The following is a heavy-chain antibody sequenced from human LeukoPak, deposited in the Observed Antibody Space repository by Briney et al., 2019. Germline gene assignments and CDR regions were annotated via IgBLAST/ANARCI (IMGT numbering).Heavy chain of an antibody. CDR3: SRDSGYNAFDI. D-gene: IGHD5-12*01. CDR1: GFTFSSYW. Sequence: GGSLRLSCAASGFTFSSYWMSWVRQAPGKGLEWVANIKQDGSEKYYVDSVKGRFTISRDNAKNSLFLQMNSLRAEDTAVFYGSRDSGYNAFDIWGQGTMVTVSS. V-gene: IGHV3-7*01. J-gene: IGHJ3*02. CDR2: IKQDGSEK.